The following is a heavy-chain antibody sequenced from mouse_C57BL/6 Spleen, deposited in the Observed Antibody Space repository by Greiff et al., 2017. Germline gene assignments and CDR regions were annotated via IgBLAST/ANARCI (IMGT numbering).Heavy chain of an antibody. V-gene: IGHV5-4*01. CDR1: GFTFSSYA. J-gene: IGHJ2*01. D-gene: IGHD2-4*01. CDR2: ISDGGSYT. CDR3: ARGDYGRDFDY. Sequence: EVQGVESGGGLVKPGGSLKLSCAASGFTFSSYAMSWVRQTPEKRLEWVATISDGGSYTYYPDNVKGRFTISRDNAKNNLYLQMSHLKSEDTAMYYCARGDYGRDFDYWGQGTTLTVSS.